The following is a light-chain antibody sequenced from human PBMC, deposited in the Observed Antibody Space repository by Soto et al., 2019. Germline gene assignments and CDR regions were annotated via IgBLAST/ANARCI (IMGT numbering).Light chain of an antibody. CDR1: QSVRRY. J-gene: IGKJ4*01. CDR2: DAF. V-gene: IGKV3-11*01. CDR3: QQRTNWPLT. Sequence: EIVLTQSPATLSLSPGERATLSCRASQSVRRYFAWYQQKPGQAPRLLIYDAFNRATGIPARFSGRGSGTDFTLTTSSREPEDCAVYYCQQRTNWPLTFGGGTKVEIK.